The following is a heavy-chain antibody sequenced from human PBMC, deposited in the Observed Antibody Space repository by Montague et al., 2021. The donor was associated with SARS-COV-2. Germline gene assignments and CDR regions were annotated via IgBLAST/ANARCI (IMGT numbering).Heavy chain of an antibody. J-gene: IGHJ4*02. Sequence: NDGSRRTYADYVKGRFTISRDNAKNTLYLQMNSLRAADTAVYYCARDGEIVAVGYYFDYWGQGTLVTASS. CDR3: ARDGEIVAVGYYFDY. V-gene: IGHV3-74*03. D-gene: IGHD3-22*01. CDR2: NDGSRR.